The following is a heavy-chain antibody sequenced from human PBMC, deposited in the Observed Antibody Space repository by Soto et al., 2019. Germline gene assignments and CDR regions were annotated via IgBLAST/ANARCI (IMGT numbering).Heavy chain of an antibody. D-gene: IGHD3-10*01. CDR3: TRGSGTYHTYFDP. CDR1: GFSLSTSGMS. J-gene: IGHJ5*02. Sequence: SGPTLVNPTQTLTLTCTFSGFSLSTSGMSVNWIRQPPGKALEWLALIDWDGNIYYSTSLKTRLSISRDTSKNQVVLRVTNMDPMETGTYFCTRGSGTYHTYFDPWGQGALVTFSS. V-gene: IGHV2-70*13. CDR2: IDWDGNI.